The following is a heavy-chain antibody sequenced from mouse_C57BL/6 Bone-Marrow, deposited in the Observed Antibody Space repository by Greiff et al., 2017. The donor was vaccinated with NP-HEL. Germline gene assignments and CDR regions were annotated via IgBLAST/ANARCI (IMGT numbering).Heavy chain of an antibody. CDR1: GYTFTDYN. Sequence: EVQLQQSGPELVKPGASVKMSCKASGYTFTDYNMHWVKQSHGKSLEWIGYINPNNGGTSYNQKFKGKATLTVNKSSSTAYMELRSLTSEDSAVYYCAREEGLLRGYAMDYWGQGTSVTVSS. CDR3: AREEGLLRGYAMDY. CDR2: INPNNGGT. V-gene: IGHV1-22*01. D-gene: IGHD1-1*01. J-gene: IGHJ4*01.